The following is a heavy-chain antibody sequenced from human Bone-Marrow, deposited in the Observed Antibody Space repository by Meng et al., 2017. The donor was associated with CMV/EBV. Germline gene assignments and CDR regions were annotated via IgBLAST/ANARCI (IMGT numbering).Heavy chain of an antibody. J-gene: IGHJ6*02. V-gene: IGHV3-21*01. CDR1: GFTFSGYN. CDR2: ISSTSAYI. CDR3: ARSTRTTGTSYYYYYFGMDV. Sequence: GGSLRLSCVPSGFTFSGYNVNWVRQAPGKGLEWVSSISSTSAYINYADSVKGRFTISRDNAQNSVFLQMNTLRAEDTAVYYCARSTRTTGTSYYYYYFGMDVWGQGTTVTVSS. D-gene: IGHD1-1*01.